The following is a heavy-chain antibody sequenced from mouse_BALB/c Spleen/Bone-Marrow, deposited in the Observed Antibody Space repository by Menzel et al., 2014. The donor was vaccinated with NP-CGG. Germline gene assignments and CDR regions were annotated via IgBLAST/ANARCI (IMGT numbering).Heavy chain of an antibody. J-gene: IGHJ2*01. CDR3: ASYVYGYYFDY. D-gene: IGHD1-1*01. V-gene: IGHV14-3*02. CDR1: GLNIKDTY. Sequence: VQLQQSGAELVKPGASVKLSCTASGLNIKDTYMHWVKQRPEQGLEWIGRIDPANVNTKYDPKFQGKATITADTSSNTAYLQRSSLTSEYTAVYYCASYVYGYYFDYWGEGTTLTGAS. CDR2: IDPANVNT.